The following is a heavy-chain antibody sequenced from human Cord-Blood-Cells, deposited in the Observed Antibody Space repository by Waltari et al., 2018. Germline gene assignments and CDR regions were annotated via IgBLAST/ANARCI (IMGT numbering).Heavy chain of an antibody. CDR2: SIPIFGTA. CDR3: ARGKFGGGSYWFDP. D-gene: IGHD1-26*01. J-gene: IGHJ5*02. V-gene: IGHV1-69*01. Sequence: QVQLVQSGAEVKKPGSSVKVSCKASGGTFSSYAISWVRQAPGQGLEWMGGSIPIFGTANDAQKFQGRVTITADESTSTAYMELSSLRSEDTAVYYCARGKFGGGSYWFDPWGQGTLVTVSS. CDR1: GGTFSSYA.